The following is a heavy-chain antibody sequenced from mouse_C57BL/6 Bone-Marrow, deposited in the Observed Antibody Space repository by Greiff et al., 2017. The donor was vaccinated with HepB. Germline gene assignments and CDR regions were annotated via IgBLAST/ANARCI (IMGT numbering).Heavy chain of an antibody. Sequence: QVQLQQSGAELVKPGASVKISCKASGYAFSSYWMNWVKQRPGKGLEWIGQIYPGDGDTNYNGKFKGKATLTADKSSSTAYMQLSSLTSEDSAVYFCARRRGLYDGYFLFAYWGQGTLVTVSA. V-gene: IGHV1-80*01. CDR2: IYPGDGDT. CDR3: ARRRGLYDGYFLFAY. D-gene: IGHD2-3*01. CDR1: GYAFSSYW. J-gene: IGHJ3*01.